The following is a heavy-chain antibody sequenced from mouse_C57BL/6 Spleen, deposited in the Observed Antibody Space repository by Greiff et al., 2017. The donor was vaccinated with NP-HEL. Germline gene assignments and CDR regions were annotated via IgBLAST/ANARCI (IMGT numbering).Heavy chain of an antibody. Sequence: EVQGVESGGDLVKPGGSLKLSCAASGFTFSSYGVSWVRQTPDKRLEWVATISSGGSYTYYPDSVKGRFTISRDNAKNTLYLQMSSLKSEDTAMYYCARHVPLYYGKGGWYFDVWGTGTTVTVSS. D-gene: IGHD2-1*01. CDR1: GFTFSSYG. CDR2: ISSGGSYT. V-gene: IGHV5-6*01. CDR3: ARHVPLYYGKGGWYFDV. J-gene: IGHJ1*03.